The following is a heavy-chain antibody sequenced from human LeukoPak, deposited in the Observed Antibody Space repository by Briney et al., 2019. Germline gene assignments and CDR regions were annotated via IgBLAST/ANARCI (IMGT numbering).Heavy chain of an antibody. Sequence: GGSLRLSCAASGFTFSRYEMNWVRQAPGKGLEWVSYISSSGSTIYYADSVKGRFTISRDNAKNSLYLQMNSLRAEDTAVYYCARDVGYYYGMDVWGKGTTVTVSS. J-gene: IGHJ6*04. CDR1: GFTFSRYE. CDR3: ARDVGYYYGMDV. V-gene: IGHV3-48*03. CDR2: ISSSGSTI. D-gene: IGHD1-26*01.